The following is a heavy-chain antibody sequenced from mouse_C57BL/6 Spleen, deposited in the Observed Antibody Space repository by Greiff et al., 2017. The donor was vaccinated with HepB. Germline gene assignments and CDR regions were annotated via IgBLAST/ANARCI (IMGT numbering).Heavy chain of an antibody. J-gene: IGHJ1*03. V-gene: IGHV8-12*01. CDR2: IYWDDDK. D-gene: IGHD1-1*01. Sequence: QVTLKESGPGILQSSQTLSLTCSFSGFSLSTSGMGVSWIRQPSGKGLEWLAHIYWDDDKRYNPSLKSRLTISKDTSRNQVFLKITSVDTADTATYYCARRPLHYYGSSYWYFDVWGTGTTVTVSS. CDR3: ARRPLHYYGSSYWYFDV. CDR1: GFSLSTSGMG.